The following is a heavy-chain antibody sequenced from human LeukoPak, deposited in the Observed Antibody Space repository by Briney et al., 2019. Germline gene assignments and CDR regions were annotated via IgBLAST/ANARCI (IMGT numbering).Heavy chain of an antibody. CDR3: ARDLDYSTGFDY. Sequence: GGSLRLSCAAPGFTVSSTYMNWVRQAPGKGLEWVSSISSTGTYIYYTDSVKGRFTISRDIANSLLYLQMNSLRADDTAVYYCARDLDYSTGFDYWGQGTLVTVSS. D-gene: IGHD4-11*01. CDR1: GFTVSSTY. CDR2: ISSTGTYI. J-gene: IGHJ4*02. V-gene: IGHV3-21*01.